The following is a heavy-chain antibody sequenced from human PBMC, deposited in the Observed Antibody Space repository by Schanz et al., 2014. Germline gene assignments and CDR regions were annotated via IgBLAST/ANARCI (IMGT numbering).Heavy chain of an antibody. V-gene: IGHV3-49*04. Sequence: EEQLVESGGGLVQPGRSLTLSCTTSGFTFTDHALSWVRQAPGQGLQWVGFIRSKDYGGPPEYVAPVKGRFTISRDDSRGIAYLHMTSLKTEDTGVYYCTRDSRTWNNWCDSWGQGTLVIVS. CDR1: GFTFTDHA. CDR3: TRDSRTWNNWCDS. D-gene: IGHD1-1*01. J-gene: IGHJ5*01. CDR2: IRSKDYGGPP.